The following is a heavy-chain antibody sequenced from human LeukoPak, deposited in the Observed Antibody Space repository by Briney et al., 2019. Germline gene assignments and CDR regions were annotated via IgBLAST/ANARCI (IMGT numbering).Heavy chain of an antibody. CDR1: GFTFSSYE. J-gene: IGHJ4*02. CDR3: AKAPVTSCRGAYCYPFDS. D-gene: IGHD2-21*01. V-gene: IGHV3-48*03. Sequence: GGSLRLSCAASGFTFSSYEMNWVRQAPGKGLEWVSYISSSGSTIYYADSVRGRFTISRDNSKNTLYLQMNSLRAEDAAVYFCAKAPVTSCRGAYCYPFDSWGQGTLVTVSS. CDR2: ISSSGSTI.